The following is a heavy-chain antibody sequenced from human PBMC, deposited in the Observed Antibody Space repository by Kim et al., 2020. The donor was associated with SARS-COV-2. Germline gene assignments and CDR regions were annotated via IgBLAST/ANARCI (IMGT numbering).Heavy chain of an antibody. CDR3: ARVEAAPHDAFDI. D-gene: IGHD2-15*01. J-gene: IGHJ3*02. CDR2: INPNSCGT. CDR1: GYTFTGYY. Sequence: ASVKVSCKASGYTFTGYYMHWVRQAPGQGLEWMGWINPNSCGTNYAQKFQGRVTMTRDTSISTAYMELSRLRSDDTAVYYCARVEAAPHDAFDIWGQGTMVTVSS. V-gene: IGHV1-2*02.